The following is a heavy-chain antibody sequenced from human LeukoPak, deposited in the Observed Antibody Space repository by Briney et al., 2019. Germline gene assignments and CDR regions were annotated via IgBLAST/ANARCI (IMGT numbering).Heavy chain of an antibody. J-gene: IGHJ6*03. CDR1: EFTFSRFA. CDR3: AKHLGSHSFLFYYMDV. CDR2: LSGSGGAT. V-gene: IGHV3-23*01. Sequence: GGSLRLSCEASEFTFSRFAMSWIRQPPGTGLEGVSTLSGSGGATYYADSVKGRFTTSRDNSKDTLYLQMDNLRADDTAVYYCAKHLGSHSFLFYYMDVWGKGTSVIVSS. D-gene: IGHD2-21*01.